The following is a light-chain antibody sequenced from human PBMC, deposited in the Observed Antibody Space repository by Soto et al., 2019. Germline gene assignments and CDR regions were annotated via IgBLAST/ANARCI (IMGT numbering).Light chain of an antibody. CDR2: ASS. Sequence: DIQMTQSPSSVSASVGDRVTITCRASQGISSWLAWYQKKPGKAPNLLIYASSSLKSGVPSKLSGSGSGTNFTLTISSLQPEDFATYYCQQTNSFPLTFGGGTKVEIK. V-gene: IGKV1-12*01. J-gene: IGKJ4*01. CDR1: QGISSW. CDR3: QQTNSFPLT.